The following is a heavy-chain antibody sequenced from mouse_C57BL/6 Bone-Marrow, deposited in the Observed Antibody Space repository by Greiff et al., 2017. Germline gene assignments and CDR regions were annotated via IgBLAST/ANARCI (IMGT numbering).Heavy chain of an antibody. CDR3: ASERGYYSGYFDV. CDR2: IYPGSGNT. Sequence: QVQLQESGAELVRPGASVKLSCKASGYTFTDYYINWVKQRPGQGLEWIARIYPGSGNTYYNEKFKGKATLTAEKSSSTAYMQLSSLTSEDSAVYFGASERGYYSGYFDVWGTGTTVTVSS. CDR1: GYTFTDYY. D-gene: IGHD2-12*01. J-gene: IGHJ1*03. V-gene: IGHV1-76*01.